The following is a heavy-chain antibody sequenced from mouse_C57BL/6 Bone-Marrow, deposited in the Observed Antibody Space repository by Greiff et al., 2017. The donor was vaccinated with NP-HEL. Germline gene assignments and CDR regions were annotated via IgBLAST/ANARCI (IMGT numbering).Heavy chain of an antibody. CDR2: IYPRDGST. V-gene: IGHV1-85*01. J-gene: IGHJ3*01. Sequence: VQLVESGPELVKPGASVKLSCKASGYTFTSYDINWVKQRPGPGLEWIGWIYPRDGSTKYNEKFKGKATLTVDTSSSTAYMELHSLTSEDSAVYFCALTTVVAPFAYWGQGTLVTVSA. D-gene: IGHD1-1*01. CDR3: ALTTVVAPFAY. CDR1: GYTFTSYD.